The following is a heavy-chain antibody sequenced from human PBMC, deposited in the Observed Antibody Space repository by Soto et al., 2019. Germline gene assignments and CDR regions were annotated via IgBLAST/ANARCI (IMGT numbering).Heavy chain of an antibody. J-gene: IGHJ4*02. CDR2: IIPIFGTA. V-gene: IGHV1-69*13. CDR1: GGTFSSYA. Sequence: ASVKVSCKASGGTFSSYAISWVRQAPGQGLEWMGGIIPIFGTANYAQKVQGRVTITADESTSTAYMELSSLRSEDTAVYYCARDSLRYSEPTPYYFDYWGQGTLVTVSS. CDR3: ARDSLRYSEPTPYYFDY. D-gene: IGHD3-16*01.